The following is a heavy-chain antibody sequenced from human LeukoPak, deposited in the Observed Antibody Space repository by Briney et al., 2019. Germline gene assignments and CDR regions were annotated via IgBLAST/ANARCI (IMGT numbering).Heavy chain of an antibody. J-gene: IGHJ3*02. Sequence: SETLSLTCTVSGGSINSYYWSWIRQPPGKGLEWIGFIYYSGSTNYNPSLKSRVTISVDTSKNQFSLKLNSLTAADTAVYYCARDRRRFGAVDIWGQGTMVTVAS. CDR1: GGSINSYY. D-gene: IGHD3-16*01. CDR2: IYYSGST. CDR3: ARDRRRFGAVDI. V-gene: IGHV4-59*01.